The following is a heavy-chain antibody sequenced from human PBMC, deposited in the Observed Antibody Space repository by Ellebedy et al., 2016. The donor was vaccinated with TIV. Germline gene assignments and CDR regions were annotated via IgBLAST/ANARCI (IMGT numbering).Heavy chain of an antibody. J-gene: IGHJ4*02. CDR2: IIPILGRP. CDR3: ATGGDYYGSGSIFDY. Sequence: ASVKVSCKASGGTFSSYAISWVRQAPGHGLEWMGRIIPILGRPDYAQRFQGRVTINADKSTGTPYMELSSLRSEDTAVYYCATGGDYYGSGSIFDYWGQGTLVTVSS. CDR1: GGTFSSYA. D-gene: IGHD3-10*01. V-gene: IGHV1-69*04.